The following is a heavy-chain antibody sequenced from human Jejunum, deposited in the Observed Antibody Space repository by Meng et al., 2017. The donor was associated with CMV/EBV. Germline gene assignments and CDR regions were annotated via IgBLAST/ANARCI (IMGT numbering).Heavy chain of an antibody. CDR3: ARRGGYCSSPSCPGAFDI. V-gene: IGHV3-30-3*01. J-gene: IGHJ3*02. Sequence: TFSSYAMHWVRQATGKGLEWVAVISYDGSNKYYADSVKGRFTISRDNSKNTLYLQMNSLTAEDTAVYYCARRGGYCSSPSCPGAFDIWGHGTMVTVSS. CDR1: TFSSYA. D-gene: IGHD2-2*01. CDR2: ISYDGSNK.